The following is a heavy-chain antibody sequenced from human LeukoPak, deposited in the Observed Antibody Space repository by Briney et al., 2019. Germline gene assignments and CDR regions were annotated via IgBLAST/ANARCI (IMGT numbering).Heavy chain of an antibody. V-gene: IGHV3-30-3*01. D-gene: IGHD3-10*01. J-gene: IGHJ4*02. CDR1: GFTFSSYA. CDR2: ISYDGSNK. CDR3: ARHPSFDITMVRGPFDY. Sequence: PGGSLRLSCAASGFTFSSYAMHWVRQAPGKGLEWVAVISYDGSNKYYADSVKGRFTISRDNSKNTLYLQMNSLRAEDTAVYYCARHPSFDITMVRGPFDYWGQGTLVTVSS.